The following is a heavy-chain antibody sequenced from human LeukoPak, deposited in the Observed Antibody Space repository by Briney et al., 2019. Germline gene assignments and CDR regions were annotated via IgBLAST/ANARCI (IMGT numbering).Heavy chain of an antibody. CDR3: AQWMGRDH. Sequence: GGSLRLSCAASGFTFNSYWMTWVCQAPGKGLEWVANIKQEGSAAYYVDSVKGRFTISRDNSKNSLYLQMNSLRAEDTAVYYCAQWMGRDHWGQGTLVTVSS. CDR1: GFTFNSYW. J-gene: IGHJ4*02. CDR2: IKQEGSAA. D-gene: IGHD6-19*01. V-gene: IGHV3-7*02.